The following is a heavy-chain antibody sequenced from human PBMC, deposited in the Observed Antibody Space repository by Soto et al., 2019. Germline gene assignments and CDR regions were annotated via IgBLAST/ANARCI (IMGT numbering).Heavy chain of an antibody. CDR3: AKIEMGWFAH. J-gene: IGHJ5*02. D-gene: IGHD2-8*01. CDR2: ISGSGGHT. V-gene: IGHV3-23*01. CDR1: GVSFFRYA. Sequence: ESLTITCTCSGVSFFRYAMSWVRQAPGKGLEWVSTISGSGGHTYYADSVKGRFVVSRDNDKNTVYLHMSSLTGEDTAVYFCAKIEMGWFAHWGQGTQVTVSS.